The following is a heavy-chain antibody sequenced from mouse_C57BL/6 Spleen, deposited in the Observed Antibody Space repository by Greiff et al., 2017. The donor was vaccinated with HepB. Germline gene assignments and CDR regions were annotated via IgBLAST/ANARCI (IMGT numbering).Heavy chain of an antibody. CDR1: GYSITSGYY. V-gene: IGHV3-6*01. Sequence: VQLKESGPGLVKPSQSLSLTCSVTGYSITSGYYWNWIRQFPGNKLEWMGYISYDGSNNYNPSLKNRISITRDTSKNQFFLKLNSVTTEDTAKYYCARESSGGGFDYWGQGTTLTVSS. CDR3: ARESSGGGFDY. J-gene: IGHJ2*01. CDR2: ISYDGSN.